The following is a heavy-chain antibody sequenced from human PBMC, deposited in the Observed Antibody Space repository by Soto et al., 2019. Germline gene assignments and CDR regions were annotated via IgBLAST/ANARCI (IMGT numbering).Heavy chain of an antibody. CDR2: IIPIFGTA. Sequence: GASVKVSCKASGGTFSSYAISWVRQAPGQGLEWMGGIIPIFGTANYAQKFQGRVTITADESTSTAYMELSSLRSEDTAVYYCARDGALGSDDAFDIWGQGTMVTVSS. CDR1: GGTFSSYA. V-gene: IGHV1-69*13. CDR3: ARDGALGSDDAFDI. J-gene: IGHJ3*02. D-gene: IGHD7-27*01.